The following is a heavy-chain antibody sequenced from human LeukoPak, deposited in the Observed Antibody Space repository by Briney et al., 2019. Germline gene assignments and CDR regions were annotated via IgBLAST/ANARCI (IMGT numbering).Heavy chain of an antibody. CDR2: ISSSGSTI. Sequence: GGSLRLSCAASGFTFSSYEMNWVRQAPGKGLEWVSYISSSGSTIYYADSVKGRFTISRDNAKSSLYLQMNSLRAEDTAVYYCARDCRADILTGYGPGAFDIWGQGTMVTVSS. D-gene: IGHD3-9*01. CDR3: ARDCRADILTGYGPGAFDI. CDR1: GFTFSSYE. V-gene: IGHV3-48*03. J-gene: IGHJ3*02.